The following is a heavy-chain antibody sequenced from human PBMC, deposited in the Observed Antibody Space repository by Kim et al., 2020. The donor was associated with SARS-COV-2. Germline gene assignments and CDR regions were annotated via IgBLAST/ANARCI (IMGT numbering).Heavy chain of an antibody. Sequence: SQTLSLTCAISGDSVSSNSAAWNWIRQSPSRGLEWLGRTYYRSKWYNDYAVSVKSRITINPDTSKNQFSLQLNSVTPEDTAVYYCARDGVGAIAAALSPDYYYYGMDVWGQGTTVTVSS. CDR1: GDSVSSNSAA. CDR2: TYYRSKWYN. J-gene: IGHJ6*02. D-gene: IGHD6-13*01. V-gene: IGHV6-1*01. CDR3: ARDGVGAIAAALSPDYYYYGMDV.